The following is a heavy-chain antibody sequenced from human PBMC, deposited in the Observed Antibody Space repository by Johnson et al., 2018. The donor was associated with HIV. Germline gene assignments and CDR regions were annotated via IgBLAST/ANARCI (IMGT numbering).Heavy chain of an antibody. D-gene: IGHD6-13*01. CDR3: TTAASSSWYGEDAFDI. CDR1: GFTFSNAW. V-gene: IGHV3-15*01. Sequence: EQLVESGGGLVQPGGSLRLSCAASGFTFSNAWMSWVRQAPGKGLEWVGRIKSKTDGGTTDYAAPVKGRFTISRDDSKNTLYLQMNSLKTEDTAVYYCTTAASSSWYGEDAFDIWGQGTMVTVSS. CDR2: IKSKTDGGTT. J-gene: IGHJ3*02.